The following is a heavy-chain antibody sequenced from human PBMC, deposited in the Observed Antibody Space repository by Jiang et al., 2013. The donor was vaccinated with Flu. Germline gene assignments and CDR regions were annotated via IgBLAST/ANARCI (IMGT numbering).Heavy chain of an antibody. CDR3: ATDVWFGELYYFDY. CDR2: FDPEDGET. V-gene: IGHV1-24*01. J-gene: IGHJ4*02. Sequence: KVSGYTLTELSMHWVRQAPGKGLEWMGGFDPEDGETIYAQKFQGRVTMTEDTSTDTAYMELSSLRSEDTAVYYCATDVWFGELYYFDYWGQGTLVTVSS. CDR1: GYTLTELS. D-gene: IGHD3-10*01.